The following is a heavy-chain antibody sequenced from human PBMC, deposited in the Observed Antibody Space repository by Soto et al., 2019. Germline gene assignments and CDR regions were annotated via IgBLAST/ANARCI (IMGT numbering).Heavy chain of an antibody. Sequence: GGSLRLSCAASGFTFSSYAMSWVRQAPGKGLEWVSAISGSGGSTYYADSVKGRFTISRDNSKNTLYLQMNSLRAEDTAVYYCAKDQQDIVVVVAATRGQYFQHWGQGTLVTVSS. CDR1: GFTFSSYA. CDR3: AKDQQDIVVVVAATRGQYFQH. J-gene: IGHJ1*01. CDR2: ISGSGGST. V-gene: IGHV3-23*01. D-gene: IGHD2-15*01.